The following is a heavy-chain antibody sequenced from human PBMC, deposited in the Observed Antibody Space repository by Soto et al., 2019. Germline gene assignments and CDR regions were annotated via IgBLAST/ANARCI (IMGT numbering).Heavy chain of an antibody. CDR1: GFTFDDYA. CDR3: AKGDFLTGFYYCDY. J-gene: IGHJ4*02. CDR2: ISWNSGSI. Sequence: EVQLVESGGGLVQPGRSLRLSCAASGFTFDDYAMQWVRQAPGKGLEWVSGISWNSGSIGYADSVKGRFTISRDNVKNPLYLQMNSLRAEDTALYYCAKGDFLTGFYYCDYWGQGTLVTVSS. D-gene: IGHD3-9*01. V-gene: IGHV3-9*01.